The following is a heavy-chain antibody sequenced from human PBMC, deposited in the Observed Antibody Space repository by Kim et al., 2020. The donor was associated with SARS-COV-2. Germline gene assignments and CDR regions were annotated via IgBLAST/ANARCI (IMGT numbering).Heavy chain of an antibody. CDR2: INAGNGNT. CDR3: ASFTYGDYVPYYYYYMDV. CDR1: GYTFTSYA. V-gene: IGHV1-3*01. J-gene: IGHJ6*03. D-gene: IGHD4-17*01. Sequence: ASVKVSCKASGYTFTSYAMHWVRQAPGQSLEWMGWINAGNGNTKYSQKFQGRVTITRDTSASTAYMELSSLRSEDTAVYYCASFTYGDYVPYYYYYMDVWGKGTTVTVSS.